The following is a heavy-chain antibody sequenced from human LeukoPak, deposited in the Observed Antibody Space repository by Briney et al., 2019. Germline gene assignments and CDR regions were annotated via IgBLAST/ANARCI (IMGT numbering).Heavy chain of an antibody. CDR2: FDPEDGET. D-gene: IGHD4/OR15-4a*01. CDR3: VVLPQQTSDY. CDR1: GYTLTELS. J-gene: IGHJ4*02. V-gene: IGHV1-24*01. Sequence: EASVKVSCKVSGYTLTELSMHWVRQAPGKGLEWMGGFDPEDGETIYAQKFQGRVTMTEDTSTVTAYMELSSLRSEDTAVYYCVVLPQQTSDYWGQGTLVTVSS.